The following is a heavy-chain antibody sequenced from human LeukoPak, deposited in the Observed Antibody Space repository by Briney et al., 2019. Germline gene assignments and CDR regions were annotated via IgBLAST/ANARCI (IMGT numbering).Heavy chain of an antibody. D-gene: IGHD6-19*01. V-gene: IGHV4-4*07. CDR3: ARGHYSSGWYEKDYGMGV. CDR2: IYTSGST. Sequence: SETLSLTCTVSGGSISSYYWSWIRQPAGKGLEWIGRIYTSGSTNYNPSLKSRVTMSVDTSKNQFSLKLSSVTAADTAVYYCARGHYSSGWYEKDYGMGVWGQGTTVTVSS. CDR1: GGSISSYY. J-gene: IGHJ6*02.